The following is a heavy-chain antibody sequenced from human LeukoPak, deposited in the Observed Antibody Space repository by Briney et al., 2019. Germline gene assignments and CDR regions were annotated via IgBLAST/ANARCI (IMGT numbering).Heavy chain of an antibody. J-gene: IGHJ4*02. CDR3: ARELGD. Sequence: QTSETLSLTCAVYGGSFSGYYWSWVRQAPGKGLEWVSVIYGAGAGITYYIDSVKGRFTISRDNSRNTVYLQMNSLRAEDTAVYYCARELGDWGQGTLVTVSS. V-gene: IGHV3-53*01. CDR1: GGSFSGYY. CDR2: IYGAGAGIT.